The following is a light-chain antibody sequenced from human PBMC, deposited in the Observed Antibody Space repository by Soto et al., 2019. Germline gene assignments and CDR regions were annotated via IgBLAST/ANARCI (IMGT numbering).Light chain of an antibody. J-gene: IGKJ5*01. V-gene: IGKV3-15*01. Sequence: EIVMTQSPATLSVSPGERVILSCSASQSIYDKLAWYQQKPGQTPRLLIYDASTRATGISGSFSGSGSGTEFTLTISSLQSEDFAVYYCQQRSNWPPITFGQGTRLEI. CDR3: QQRSNWPPIT. CDR2: DAS. CDR1: QSIYDK.